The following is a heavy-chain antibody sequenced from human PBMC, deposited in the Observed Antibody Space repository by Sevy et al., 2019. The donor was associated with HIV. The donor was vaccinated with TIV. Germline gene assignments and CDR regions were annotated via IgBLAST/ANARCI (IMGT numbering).Heavy chain of an antibody. CDR2: IYSDGRT. V-gene: IGHV3-53*01. CDR3: TREDTVLGEDNYYGMDV. Sequence: GGSLRLSCVVSGFSVSSNYMSWVRQAPGKGLEWVSNIYSDGRTYYGDSVRGRFTISRDTSKNTVYLEMKSLRAEDTAVYYCTREDTVLGEDNYYGMDVWGHGTTVTVSS. CDR1: GFSVSSNY. J-gene: IGHJ6*02. D-gene: IGHD3-10*02.